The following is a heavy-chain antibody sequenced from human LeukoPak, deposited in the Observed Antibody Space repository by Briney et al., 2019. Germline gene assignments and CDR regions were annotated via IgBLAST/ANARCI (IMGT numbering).Heavy chain of an antibody. CDR1: GFTFSSYW. CDR2: INTDGSST. CDR3: AKWAKILQWGRADENSSPYYFDY. D-gene: IGHD6-6*01. V-gene: IGHV3-74*01. J-gene: IGHJ4*02. Sequence: GGSLRLSCAASGFTFSSYWMHWVRQAPGKGLVWVSRINTDGSSTTYADSVKGRFTISRDNAKNTLYLQMNSLRTDDTAVYYCAKWAKILQWGRADENSSPYYFDYWGQGTLVTVSS.